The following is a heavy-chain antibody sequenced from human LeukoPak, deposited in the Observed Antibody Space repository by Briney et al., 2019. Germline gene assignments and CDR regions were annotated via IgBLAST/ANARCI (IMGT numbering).Heavy chain of an antibody. CDR2: IRSKANNYAT. V-gene: IGHV3-73*01. Sequence: GGSLRLSCAAPAFTLSDFTIHWVRQASGKGLEWVARIRSKANNYATEYGASVKGRFTISRGDAKNTAYLQMNSLKTEDTAIYYCSAGPSGWTEFFRHWGQGTLVTVSS. CDR3: SAGPSGWTEFFRH. D-gene: IGHD6-19*01. CDR1: AFTLSDFT. J-gene: IGHJ1*01.